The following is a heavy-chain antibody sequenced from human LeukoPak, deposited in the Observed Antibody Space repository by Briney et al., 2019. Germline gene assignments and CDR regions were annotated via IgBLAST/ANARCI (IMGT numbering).Heavy chain of an antibody. CDR1: GYTFTSYA. CDR3: ARDWGFYCSSTSCYAEVWFDP. Sequence: VASVKVSCKASGYTFTSYAISWVRQAPGQGLEWMGWIGAYNGNTNYAQKLQGRVTMTTDTSTSTAYMELRSLRSDDTAVYYCARDWGFYCSSTSCYAEVWFDPWGQGTLVTVSS. J-gene: IGHJ5*02. V-gene: IGHV1-18*01. CDR2: IGAYNGNT. D-gene: IGHD2-2*01.